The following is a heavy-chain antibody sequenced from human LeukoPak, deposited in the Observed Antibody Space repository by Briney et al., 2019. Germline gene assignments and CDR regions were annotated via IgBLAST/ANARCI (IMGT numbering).Heavy chain of an antibody. CDR2: IYYSGST. V-gene: IGHV4-59*01. Sequence: SETLSLTCTVSGGSISSYYWSWIRQPPGKGLEWIGYIYYSGSTNYNPSLKSRVTISVDTSKNQFSLKPSSVTAADTAVYYCARGRYYYGSGSYYNPHYFDYWGQGTLVTVSS. D-gene: IGHD3-10*01. CDR1: GGSISSYY. CDR3: ARGRYYYGSGSYYNPHYFDY. J-gene: IGHJ4*02.